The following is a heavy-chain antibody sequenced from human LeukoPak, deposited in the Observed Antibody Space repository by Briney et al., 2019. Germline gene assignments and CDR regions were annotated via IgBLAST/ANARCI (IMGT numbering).Heavy chain of an antibody. V-gene: IGHV3-30*02. D-gene: IGHD2-2*01. J-gene: IGHJ3*02. CDR1: GFTFSSYG. CDR2: MQSDGINK. CDR3: ARETQYCSRTSCHGAFDI. Sequence: GGSLRLSCAASGFTFSSYGMYWVRQAPGTGLEWVAYMQSDGINKYYADSVKGRFTISRDNAKNSLYLQMNSLRAEDTAVYYCARETQYCSRTSCHGAFDIWGQGTMVTVSS.